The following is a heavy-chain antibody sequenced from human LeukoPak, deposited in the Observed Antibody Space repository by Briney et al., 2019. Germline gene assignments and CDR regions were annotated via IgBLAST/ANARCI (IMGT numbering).Heavy chain of an antibody. Sequence: PGGSLRLSCAASGFTFSIYSMSWVRQAPGKGLEWVAFIKKDASEIDYVDSLKGRVTISRDDAKNSLYLQMNSLRVDDTAVYYCARANDYGDPLPRYMDVWGKGTTVTVSS. V-gene: IGHV3-7*01. CDR3: ARANDYGDPLPRYMDV. J-gene: IGHJ6*03. CDR2: IKKDASEI. D-gene: IGHD4-17*01. CDR1: GFTFSIYS.